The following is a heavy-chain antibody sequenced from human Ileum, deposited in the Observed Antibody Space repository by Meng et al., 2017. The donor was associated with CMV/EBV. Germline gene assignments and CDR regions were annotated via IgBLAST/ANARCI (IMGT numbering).Heavy chain of an antibody. J-gene: IGHJ4*02. CDR1: GYSFISYG. D-gene: IGHD5-18*01. Sequence: CKTSGYSFISYGINWVRAAPGQRLEWMGWIDTKTGNPAYAPDFTGRFVFSMDTSVSTAYLEISSLRAEDTAVYYCTRGAGAHTAKYDFWGRGTLVTVSS. CDR3: TRGAGAHTAKYDF. CDR2: IDTKTGNP. V-gene: IGHV7-4-1*02.